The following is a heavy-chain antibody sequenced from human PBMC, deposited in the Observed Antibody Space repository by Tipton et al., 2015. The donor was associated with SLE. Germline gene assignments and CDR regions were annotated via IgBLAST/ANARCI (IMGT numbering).Heavy chain of an antibody. D-gene: IGHD6-6*01. V-gene: IGHV4-59*01. CDR2: IYYSGST. CDR3: ARDPAPYSSPSEYFDL. Sequence: TLSLTCTVSGGSISSYYWSWIRQPPGKGLEWIGYIYYSGSTNYNPSLKSRVTISVDTFKNQFSLKLSSVTAADTAVYYCARDPAPYSSPSEYFDLWGRGTLVTVSS. J-gene: IGHJ2*01. CDR1: GGSISSYY.